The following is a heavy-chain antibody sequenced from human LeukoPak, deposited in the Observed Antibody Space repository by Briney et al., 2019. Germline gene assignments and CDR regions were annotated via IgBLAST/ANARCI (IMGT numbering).Heavy chain of an antibody. Sequence: ASVKVSCKASGYTFTGYYMHWVRQAPGQGLEWMGWINPNTDGTNFAQKFQGRVTMTRDTSITTAYMELSRLTSDDTAVYYCARDGLRGIPFDCWGQGTLVTVSS. CDR1: GYTFTGYY. CDR2: INPNTDGT. V-gene: IGHV1-2*02. CDR3: ARDGLRGIPFDC. D-gene: IGHD3-16*01. J-gene: IGHJ4*02.